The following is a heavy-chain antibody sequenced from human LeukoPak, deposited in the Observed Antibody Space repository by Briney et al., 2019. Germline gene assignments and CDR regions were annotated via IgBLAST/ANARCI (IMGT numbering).Heavy chain of an antibody. V-gene: IGHV3-21*01. J-gene: IGHJ4*02. D-gene: IGHD1-26*01. CDR2: ITSGSSYI. CDR3: ARDRVGTTFDY. Sequence: GGSLRLSCAASGFTFSSHSMNWVPQAPGKGLEWVSSITSGSSYIYYADSVKGRFTISRDNAKNSLYLQMNSLRAEDTAVYYCARDRVGTTFDYWGQGTLVTVSS. CDR1: GFTFSSHS.